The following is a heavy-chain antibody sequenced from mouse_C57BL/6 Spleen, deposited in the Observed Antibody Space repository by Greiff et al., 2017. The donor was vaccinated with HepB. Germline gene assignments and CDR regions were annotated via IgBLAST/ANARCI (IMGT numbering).Heavy chain of an antibody. D-gene: IGHD3-3*01. CDR2: IDHEDGET. CDR3: AKGWEGFAY. J-gene: IGHJ3*01. Sequence: EVKLVESGAELVKPGASAKLSSTASGFNIKDYYMHWVKQRTEQGLEWIGRIDHEDGETKYAPKFQGKATITADPSSNTAYLQLSSLTSEDTAVYYCAKGWEGFAYWGQGTLVTVSA. V-gene: IGHV14-2*01. CDR1: GFNIKDYY.